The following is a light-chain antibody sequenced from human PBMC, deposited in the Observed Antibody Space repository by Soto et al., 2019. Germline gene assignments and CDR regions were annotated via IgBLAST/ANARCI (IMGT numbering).Light chain of an antibody. Sequence: DIQMTQSPATLSASVGDSVTITCRASQSISHWLAWYQQKPGKAPKFLTYDASSLESGVPSRFSGSGSGTEFTLTNSSLQPDDFATYYCQQYDSVLGTFGPGTKVDIK. CDR2: DAS. J-gene: IGKJ1*01. CDR1: QSISHW. V-gene: IGKV1-5*01. CDR3: QQYDSVLGT.